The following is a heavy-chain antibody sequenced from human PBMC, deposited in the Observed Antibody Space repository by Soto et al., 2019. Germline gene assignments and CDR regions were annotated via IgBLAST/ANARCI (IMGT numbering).Heavy chain of an antibody. Sequence: SLRLSCAAATFTFSTYSMDWVRHAPGKGLEWVSSISSSSSSIYYADSLRGRFTISRDNAKNSLYLQMNSLRAEDTAMYYCAKDNGYDAATLDYWGQGTPVTVSS. J-gene: IGHJ4*02. CDR1: TFTFSTYS. D-gene: IGHD5-12*01. CDR3: AKDNGYDAATLDY. CDR2: ISSSSSSI. V-gene: IGHV3-21*01.